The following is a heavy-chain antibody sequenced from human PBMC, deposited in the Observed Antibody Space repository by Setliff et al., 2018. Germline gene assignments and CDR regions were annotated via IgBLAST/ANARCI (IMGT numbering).Heavy chain of an antibody. CDR2: MYYSGSF. CDR3: ARMSGFQYMDV. Sequence: SETLSLTCTVSGGSISGHYWTWIRQPPGKGLEWVGYMYYSGSFNYNPSLKSRVTISVDTSKNQFSLQLSSVTAADTAVYYCARMSGFQYMDVWGKGTTVTVSS. CDR1: GGSISGHY. V-gene: IGHV4-59*08. J-gene: IGHJ6*03. D-gene: IGHD3-3*01.